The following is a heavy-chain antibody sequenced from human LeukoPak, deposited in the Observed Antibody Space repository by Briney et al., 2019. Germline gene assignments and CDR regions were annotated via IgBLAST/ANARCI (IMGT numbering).Heavy chain of an antibody. Sequence: LSLTCTVSGGSISSYYWSWVRQAPGKGLEWVSGISWNSGSIGYADSVKGRFTISRDNAKNSLYLQMNSLRAEDTALYYCAKGWDSSSSPFDYWGQGTLVTVSS. CDR2: ISWNSGSI. CDR1: GGSISSYY. V-gene: IGHV3-9*01. D-gene: IGHD6-6*01. CDR3: AKGWDSSSSPFDY. J-gene: IGHJ4*02.